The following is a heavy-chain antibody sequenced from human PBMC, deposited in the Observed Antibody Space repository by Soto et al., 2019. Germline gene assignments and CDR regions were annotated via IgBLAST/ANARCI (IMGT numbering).Heavy chain of an antibody. D-gene: IGHD6-13*01. Sequence: PGGSLRLSCAAPGFTFDDYAMHWVRQAPGKGLEWVSGISWNSGSIGYADSVKGRFTISRDNAKNSLYLQMNSLRAEDTALYYCAKDTLAAAGTRYYYYGMDVWGQGTTVTVSS. J-gene: IGHJ6*02. CDR2: ISWNSGSI. CDR1: GFTFDDYA. CDR3: AKDTLAAAGTRYYYYGMDV. V-gene: IGHV3-9*01.